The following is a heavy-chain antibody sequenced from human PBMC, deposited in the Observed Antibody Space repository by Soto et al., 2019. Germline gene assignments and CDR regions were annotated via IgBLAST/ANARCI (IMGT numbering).Heavy chain of an antibody. CDR3: ARHEIHGDYVGYYYYYGMDV. Sequence: PSDTLSLTCTLSGGSISSSSYYWGWIRQPPGKGLEWIGSIYYSGSTYYNPSLKSRVTISVDTSKNQFSLKLSSVTAADTAVYYCARHEIHGDYVGYYYYYGMDVWGQGTTVS. J-gene: IGHJ6*02. D-gene: IGHD4-17*01. V-gene: IGHV4-39*01. CDR2: IYYSGST. CDR1: GGSISSSSYY.